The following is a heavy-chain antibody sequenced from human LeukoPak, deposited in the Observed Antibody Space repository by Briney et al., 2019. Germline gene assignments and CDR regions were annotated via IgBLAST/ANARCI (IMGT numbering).Heavy chain of an antibody. Sequence: GGSLRLSCAASGFTFSGSAMHWVRQASGKGLEWVGRIRSKANSYATAYAASVKGRFTISRDDSKNTAYLQMNSLKTEDTAVYYCTKMYYYDSSGSYYFDYWGQGTLVTVSS. J-gene: IGHJ4*02. CDR1: GFTFSGSA. V-gene: IGHV3-73*01. CDR2: IRSKANSYAT. D-gene: IGHD3-22*01. CDR3: TKMYYYDSSGSYYFDY.